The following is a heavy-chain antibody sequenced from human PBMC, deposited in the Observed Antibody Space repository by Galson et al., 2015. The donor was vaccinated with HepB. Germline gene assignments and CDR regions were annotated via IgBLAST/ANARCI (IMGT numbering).Heavy chain of an antibody. V-gene: IGHV1-69*13. Sequence: SVKVSCKASGGTFRSYVISWVRQAPGQGLEWMGGIIPLFDTPNYAPNFQDRVIVTADESTSTVYMELSSLTSEDTAVYYCARGPHHYGDYGAFDIWGQGTVVTVSS. J-gene: IGHJ3*02. CDR3: ARGPHHYGDYGAFDI. D-gene: IGHD4-17*01. CDR2: IIPLFDTP. CDR1: GGTFRSYV.